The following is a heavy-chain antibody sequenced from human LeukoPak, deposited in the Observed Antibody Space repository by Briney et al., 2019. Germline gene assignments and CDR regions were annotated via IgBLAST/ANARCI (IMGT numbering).Heavy chain of an antibody. CDR3: ARDLEEDYYDSSVFGY. Sequence: GGSLRLSCAASGFTFSSYAMHWVRQAPGKGLEWVAVISYDGSNKYYADSVKGRFTISRDNSKNTLYLQMNSLRAEDTAVYYCARDLEEDYYDSSVFGYWGQGTLVTVSS. V-gene: IGHV3-30*04. CDR2: ISYDGSNK. J-gene: IGHJ4*02. CDR1: GFTFSSYA. D-gene: IGHD3-22*01.